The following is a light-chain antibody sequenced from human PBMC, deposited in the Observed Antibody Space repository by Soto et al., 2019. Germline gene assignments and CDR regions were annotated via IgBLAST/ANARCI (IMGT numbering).Light chain of an antibody. CDR3: SSYTSSSTPVV. Sequence: QSVLTQPASVSGSPGQSIIISCTGTSSDVGGYNYVSWYQQHPGKAPKLMIYDVSNRPSGVSNRFSGSKSGNTASLTISGLQAEDEADYYCSSYTSSSTPVVFGGGTQLTVL. CDR1: SSDVGGYNY. J-gene: IGLJ2*01. V-gene: IGLV2-14*01. CDR2: DVS.